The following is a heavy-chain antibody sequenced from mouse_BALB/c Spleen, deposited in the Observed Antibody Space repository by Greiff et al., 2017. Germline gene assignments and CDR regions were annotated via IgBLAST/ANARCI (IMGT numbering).Heavy chain of an antibody. Sequence: EVQRVESGPSLVKPSQTLSLTCSVTGDSITSGYWNWIRKFPGNKLEYMGYISYSGSTYYNPSLKSRISITRDTSKNQYYLQLNSVTTEDTATYYCARSHYGNSVGFAYWGQGTLVTVSA. CDR2: ISYSGST. J-gene: IGHJ3*01. V-gene: IGHV3-8*02. CDR3: ARSHYGNSVGFAY. CDR1: GDSITSGY. D-gene: IGHD2-1*01.